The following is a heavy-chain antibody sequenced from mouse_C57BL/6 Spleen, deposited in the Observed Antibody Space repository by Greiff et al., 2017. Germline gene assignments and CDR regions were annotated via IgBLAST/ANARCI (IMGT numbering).Heavy chain of an antibody. CDR1: GFTFSSYG. CDR2: ISRGGSYT. D-gene: IGHD2-5*01. CDR3: ARHNYSTFDD. J-gene: IGHJ2*01. Sequence: EVKLMESGGDLVKPGGSLKLSCAASGFTFSSYGMSWVRQTPDKRLEWVATISRGGSYTYYPDSVKGRFTISRDNAKNTLYLQMSSLKSEDTAMYYCARHNYSTFDDGGSGTTRTVSS. V-gene: IGHV5-6*01.